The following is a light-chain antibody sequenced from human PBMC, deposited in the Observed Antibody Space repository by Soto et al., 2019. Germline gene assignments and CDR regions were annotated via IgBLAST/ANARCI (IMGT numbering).Light chain of an antibody. CDR1: SSDVGGYNY. Sequence: QSVLTQPASVSGSPGQSITVSCTGTSSDVGGYNYVSWYQQHPGNAPKLMIYEVRNRPSGVSNRFSGSKSGNTASLTISGLQAEDEADYYCSSYTTTNTYVFGTGTKLTVL. J-gene: IGLJ1*01. CDR3: SSYTTTNTYV. CDR2: EVR. V-gene: IGLV2-14*01.